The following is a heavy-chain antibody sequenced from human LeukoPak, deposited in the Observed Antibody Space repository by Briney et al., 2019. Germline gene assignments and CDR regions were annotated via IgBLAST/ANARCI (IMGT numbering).Heavy chain of an antibody. CDR1: GDSISTYY. Sequence: SETLSLTCTVSGDSISTYYWSWIRQPPGKGLEWIGSIYHSGSTYYNPSLKSRVTISGDMSKNQFSLKLSSVTAADTAVYYCARDLGYYYDSGGYYSQAFDIWGQGTMVTVSS. D-gene: IGHD3-22*01. V-gene: IGHV4-38-2*02. CDR2: IYHSGST. J-gene: IGHJ3*02. CDR3: ARDLGYYYDSGGYYSQAFDI.